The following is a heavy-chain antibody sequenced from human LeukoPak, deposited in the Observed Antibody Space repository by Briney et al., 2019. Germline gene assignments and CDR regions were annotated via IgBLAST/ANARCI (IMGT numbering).Heavy chain of an antibody. CDR2: ISDRGDRI. V-gene: IGHV3-23*01. J-gene: IGHJ3*02. CDR1: GLTNSSFG. CDR3: ARDGFNDRSGDNDGFDM. Sequence: GGTLRLLRASSGLTNSSFGVSWVSEARGRGLECVSAISDRGDRIPYADSVRGRFTISRDTSKDTLYLQMNSLRADDTAVYYCARDGFNDRSGDNDGFDMWGQGTMVTVSS. D-gene: IGHD1-1*01.